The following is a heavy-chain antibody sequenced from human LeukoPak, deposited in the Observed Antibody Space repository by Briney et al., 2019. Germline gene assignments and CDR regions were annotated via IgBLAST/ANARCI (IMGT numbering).Heavy chain of an antibody. D-gene: IGHD5-18*01. CDR3: ARLLYSYGFDY. J-gene: IGHJ4*02. CDR2: IYPGDSDT. Sequence: ASVKVSCKGSGYSFTSYWIGWVRQMPGKGLEWMGIIYPGDSDTRYSPSFQGQVTISADKSISTAYLQWSSLKASDTAMYYCARLLYSYGFDYWGQGTLVTVSS. V-gene: IGHV5-51*01. CDR1: GYSFTSYW.